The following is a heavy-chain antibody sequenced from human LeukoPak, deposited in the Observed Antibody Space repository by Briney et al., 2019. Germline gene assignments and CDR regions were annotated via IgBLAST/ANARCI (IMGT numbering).Heavy chain of an antibody. CDR2: ISGGGGST. J-gene: IGHJ4*02. CDR1: GFTFHDYA. D-gene: IGHD4-23*01. Sequence: GGSLRLSCAASGFTFHDYAMHWVRHATGKGLEWVSLISGGGGSTYYADSVKGRFNISRDNSKNSLYLQMNSLRTEDTALYYCARADPTRWSYFDYWGQGTLVTVSS. CDR3: ARADPTRWSYFDY. V-gene: IGHV3-43*02.